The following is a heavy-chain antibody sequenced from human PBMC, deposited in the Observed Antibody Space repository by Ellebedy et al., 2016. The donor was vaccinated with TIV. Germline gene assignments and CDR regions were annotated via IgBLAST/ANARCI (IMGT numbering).Heavy chain of an antibody. D-gene: IGHD1-26*01. CDR2: ISGSGGST. Sequence: GGSLRLXXAASGFTFSSYAMSWVRQAPGKGLEWVSAISGSGGSTYYADSVKGRFTISRDNSKNTLYLQMNSLRAEDTAVYYCAKERERQKYFQHWGQGTLVTVSS. V-gene: IGHV3-23*01. CDR3: AKERERQKYFQH. CDR1: GFTFSSYA. J-gene: IGHJ1*01.